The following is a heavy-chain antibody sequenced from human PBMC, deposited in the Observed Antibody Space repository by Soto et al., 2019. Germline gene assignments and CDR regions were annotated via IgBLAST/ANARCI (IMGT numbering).Heavy chain of an antibody. D-gene: IGHD3-16*01. J-gene: IGHJ4*02. CDR3: AGASHAAVGDYFDY. Sequence: GGSLRLSCAASGFTFSSYSMNWVRQAPGKGLEWVSSISSGSSYIYYADSMKGRFTISRDNAKNSLYLQINSLRAEDTAVYYCAGASHAAVGDYFDYWGQGTLVTVSS. CDR2: ISSGSSYI. V-gene: IGHV3-21*01. CDR1: GFTFSSYS.